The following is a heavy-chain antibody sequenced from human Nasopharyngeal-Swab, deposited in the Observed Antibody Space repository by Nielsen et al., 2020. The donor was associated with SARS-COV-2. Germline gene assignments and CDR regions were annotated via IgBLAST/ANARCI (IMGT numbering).Heavy chain of an antibody. CDR3: ARGRDFWSGYSFYYSYYYMDA. V-gene: IGHV4-34*01. D-gene: IGHD3-3*01. J-gene: IGHJ6*03. Sequence: SETLSLTCTVSGGSISSYYWGWIRQPPGKGLEWIGEINHSGSTNHNPSLKTRVTISVDTSKNQFSLRLSSVTAADTAVYYCARGRDFWSGYSFYYSYYYMDAWGKGTTVTVTS. CDR2: INHSGST. CDR1: GGSISSYY.